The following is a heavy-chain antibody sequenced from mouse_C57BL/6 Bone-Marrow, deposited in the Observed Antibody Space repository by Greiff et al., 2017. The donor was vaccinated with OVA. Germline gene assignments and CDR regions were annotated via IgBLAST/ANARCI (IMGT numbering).Heavy chain of an antibody. V-gene: IGHV1-4*01. D-gene: IGHD1-1*02. Sequence: QVQLQQSGAELARPGASVKMSCKASGYTFTSYTMHWVKQRPGQGLEWIGYINPSSGYTKYNQKFKDKATLTADKSSSTAYLQLSSLTSEDSAVYYCARWMVGFAYWGHGTLVTVSA. CDR3: ARWMVGFAY. J-gene: IGHJ3*01. CDR1: GYTFTSYT. CDR2: INPSSGYT.